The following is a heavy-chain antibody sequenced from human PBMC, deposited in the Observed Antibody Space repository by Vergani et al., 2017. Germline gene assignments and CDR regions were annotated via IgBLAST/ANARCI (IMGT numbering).Heavy chain of an antibody. Sequence: QVQLVQSGAEVKKPGASVKVSCKVSGYTLTELSMHWVRQAPGKGLEWMGGIIPIFGTAHYAQKFQGRVTITADESTSTAYMELSSLGSEDTAVYYCARHCSSTSCYARYYYYYMDVWGKGP. CDR1: GYTLTELS. CDR2: IIPIFGTA. J-gene: IGHJ6*03. CDR3: ARHCSSTSCYARYYYYYMDV. V-gene: IGHV1-69*13. D-gene: IGHD2-2*01.